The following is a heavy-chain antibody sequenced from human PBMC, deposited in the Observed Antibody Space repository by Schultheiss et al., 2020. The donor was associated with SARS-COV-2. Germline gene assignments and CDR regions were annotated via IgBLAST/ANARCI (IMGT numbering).Heavy chain of an antibody. V-gene: IGHV3-33*01. Sequence: GESLKISCAASGFTFSSYGMHWVRQAPGKGLEWVAVIWYDGSNKYYADSVKGRFTISRDNSKNTLYLQMNSLRAEDTAVYYCARELWPKPFDYWGQGTLVTVSS. D-gene: IGHD5-18*01. CDR2: IWYDGSNK. CDR1: GFTFSSYG. J-gene: IGHJ4*02. CDR3: ARELWPKPFDY.